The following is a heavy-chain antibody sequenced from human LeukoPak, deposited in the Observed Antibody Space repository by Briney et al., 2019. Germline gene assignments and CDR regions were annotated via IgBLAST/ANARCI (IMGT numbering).Heavy chain of an antibody. CDR3: ARGSYMRELDY. V-gene: IGHV4-59*01. CDR1: GGSISSYY. CDR2: IYYSGST. D-gene: IGHD1-26*01. J-gene: IGHJ4*02. Sequence: SETLSLTCTVSGGSISSYYWSWIRQPPGKGLEWIGYIYYSGSTNYNPSLKSRVTISVDTSKNQFSLKLSSVTAADKAVYYCARGSYMRELDYWGQGTLVTVSS.